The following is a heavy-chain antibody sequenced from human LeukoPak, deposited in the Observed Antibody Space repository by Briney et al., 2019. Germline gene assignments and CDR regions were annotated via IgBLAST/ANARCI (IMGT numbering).Heavy chain of an antibody. CDR1: GYTFTAYY. J-gene: IGHJ4*02. Sequence: ASVKVSCKASGYTFTAYYLHWVRQSPGQGLEWMGWINPNSGGTNYAQKFKGWVTLTRDTSINTTYMELSRLASDVTAVYFCARGTPGSYLGYWGQGTLVTVSS. CDR2: INPNSGGT. D-gene: IGHD3-16*02. V-gene: IGHV1-2*04. CDR3: ARGTPGSYLGY.